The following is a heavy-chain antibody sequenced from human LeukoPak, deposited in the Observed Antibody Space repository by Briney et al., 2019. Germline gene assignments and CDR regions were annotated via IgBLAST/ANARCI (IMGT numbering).Heavy chain of an antibody. CDR1: GYTLTELS. V-gene: IGHV1-24*01. Sequence: ASVKVSCKVSGYTLTELSMHWVRQAPGKGLEWMGGFYPEDGETIYAQKFQGRVTMTEDTSTDTAYMELSSLRSEDTAVYYCATDHRLYDSSGYYAYYFDYWGQGTLVTVSS. CDR3: ATDHRLYDSSGYYAYYFDY. CDR2: FYPEDGET. D-gene: IGHD3-22*01. J-gene: IGHJ4*02.